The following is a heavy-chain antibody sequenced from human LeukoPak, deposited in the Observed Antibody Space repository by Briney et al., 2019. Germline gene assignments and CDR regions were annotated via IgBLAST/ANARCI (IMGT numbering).Heavy chain of an antibody. CDR2: IWYDGSKT. V-gene: IGHV3-33*01. CDR3: ARDDCSTTPCYAY. D-gene: IGHD2-2*01. CDR1: GFTFTNYG. Sequence: GGSLRLSCTTSGFTFTNYGINWVRQAPGKGLEWVAAIWYDGSKTSYTDSVKGRFTVSRDISKNTVYLQMNGLKAEDTAVYYCARDDCSTTPCYAYWGQGTLVAVSS. J-gene: IGHJ4*02.